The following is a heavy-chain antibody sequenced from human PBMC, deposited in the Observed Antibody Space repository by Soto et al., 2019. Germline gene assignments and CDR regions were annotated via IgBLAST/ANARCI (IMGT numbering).Heavy chain of an antibody. CDR2: IYYSGST. J-gene: IGHJ4*02. V-gene: IGHV4-30-4*01. D-gene: IGHD3-22*01. Sequence: TLSLTCTVSGGSISSGDYYWSWIRQPPGKGLEWIGYIYYSGSTYYNPSLKSRVTISVDTSKSQFSLKLSSVTAADTAVYYCARTYYYDSSGYGVLDYWGQGTLVTVSS. CDR1: GGSISSGDYY. CDR3: ARTYYYDSSGYGVLDY.